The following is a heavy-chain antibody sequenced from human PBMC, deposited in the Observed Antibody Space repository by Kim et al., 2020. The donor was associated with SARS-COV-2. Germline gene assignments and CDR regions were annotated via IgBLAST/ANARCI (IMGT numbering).Heavy chain of an antibody. Sequence: SETLSLTCTVSGGSISSYYWSWIRQPPGKGLEWIGYIYYSGSTNYNPSLKSRVTISVDTSKNQFSLKLSSVTAADTAVYYCAGSYGSGSYYFDYWGQGTL. D-gene: IGHD3-10*01. CDR2: IYYSGST. CDR3: AGSYGSGSYYFDY. J-gene: IGHJ4*02. V-gene: IGHV4-59*01. CDR1: GGSISSYY.